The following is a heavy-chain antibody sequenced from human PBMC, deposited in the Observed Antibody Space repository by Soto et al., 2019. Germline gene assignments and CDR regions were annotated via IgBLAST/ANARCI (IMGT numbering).Heavy chain of an antibody. V-gene: IGHV1-18*01. Sequence: ASVKVSCKASGYTFTSYGISWVRQAPGQGLEWMGWISAYNGNTNYAQKLQGRVTMTTDTSTSTAYMELRSLRSDDTAVYYCARGWDCSSTSCYAENYYYYGMDVWGQGTTVTVSS. CDR2: ISAYNGNT. D-gene: IGHD2-2*01. J-gene: IGHJ6*02. CDR3: ARGWDCSSTSCYAENYYYYGMDV. CDR1: GYTFTSYG.